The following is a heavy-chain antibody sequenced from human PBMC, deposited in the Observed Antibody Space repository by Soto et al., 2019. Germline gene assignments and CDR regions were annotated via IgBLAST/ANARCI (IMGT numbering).Heavy chain of an antibody. CDR1: GYTLTELS. V-gene: IGHV1-24*01. Sequence: ASVKVSCKVSGYTLTELSMHWVRQAPGKGLEWMGGFDPEDGETIYAQKFRGRVTMTEDKSTDTAYMGLSSLGSEATAVYYCATNVAGRQTVTLDYWGQGTLVTVSS. D-gene: IGHD4-4*01. CDR2: FDPEDGET. J-gene: IGHJ4*02. CDR3: ATNVAGRQTVTLDY.